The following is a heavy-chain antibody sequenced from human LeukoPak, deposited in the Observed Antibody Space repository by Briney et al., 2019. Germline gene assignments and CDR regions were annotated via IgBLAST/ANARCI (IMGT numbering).Heavy chain of an antibody. CDR1: GFTFSSYW. CDR2: INSDGSGT. CDR3: ARVKCSGGSCYFDY. Sequence: GGSLRLSCAASGFTFSSYWMHWVRQAPGKGLMWVSRINSDGSGTSYADSVKGRFTISRDNAKSTLYLQMNSLRAEDTAVYYCARVKCSGGSCYFDYWGQGTLVTVSS. D-gene: IGHD2-15*01. J-gene: IGHJ4*02. V-gene: IGHV3-74*01.